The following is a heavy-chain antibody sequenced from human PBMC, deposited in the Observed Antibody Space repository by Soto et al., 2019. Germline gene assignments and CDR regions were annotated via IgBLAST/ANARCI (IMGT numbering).Heavy chain of an antibody. CDR3: ARHRIREGIAAPVDY. J-gene: IGHJ4*02. D-gene: IGHD6-13*01. Sequence: SETVSLTLTVSGGSISSSSYSWGWIRQPPGKGLEWIGSIYYSGSTYYNPSLKSRVTISVDTSKNQFSLKLSSVTAADTAVYYCARHRIREGIAAPVDYWGQGTLVTVSS. CDR2: IYYSGST. CDR1: GGSISSSSYS. V-gene: IGHV4-39*01.